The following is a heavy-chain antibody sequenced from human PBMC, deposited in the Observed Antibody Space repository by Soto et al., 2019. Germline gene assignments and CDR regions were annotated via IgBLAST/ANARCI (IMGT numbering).Heavy chain of an antibody. CDR2: IYYSGST. Sequence: SETLSLTCTVSGGSISSSGYYWGWIRQPPGKGLEWIGTIYYSGSTYYNPSLKSRVTISVDTSKNQFSLKMSSVTAADTAVYYCARLATRYYFDYWGQGTLVTVSS. V-gene: IGHV4-39*07. D-gene: IGHD1-1*01. CDR3: ARLATRYYFDY. J-gene: IGHJ4*02. CDR1: GGSISSSGYY.